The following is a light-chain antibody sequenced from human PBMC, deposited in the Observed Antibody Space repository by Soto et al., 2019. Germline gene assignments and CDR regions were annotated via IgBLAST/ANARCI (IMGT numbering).Light chain of an antibody. CDR1: QGLASW. CDR2: AAS. V-gene: IGKV1-12*01. Sequence: DIQMTQSPSSVSASVGDRVTITCRASQGLASWLAWYQQKPGKAPNLLIYAASSLQSGVPSRFSGNRSVTDFTLTISSLQPEGVATYYCQRANSWPRVTFGPGTKVDIK. J-gene: IGKJ3*01. CDR3: QRANSWPRVT.